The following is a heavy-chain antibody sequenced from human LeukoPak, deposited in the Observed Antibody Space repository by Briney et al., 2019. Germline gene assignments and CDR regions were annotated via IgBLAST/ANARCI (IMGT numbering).Heavy chain of an antibody. D-gene: IGHD3-22*01. CDR2: IYYSGST. J-gene: IGHJ4*02. CDR1: GGSISSSSYY. CDR3: ARSRTYYYDSSDYDY. V-gene: IGHV4-39*01. Sequence: KTSETLSLTCTVSGGSISSSSYYWGWIRQPPGKGLEWIGCIYYSGSTYYNPSLKSRVTISVDTSKNQFSLKLSSVTAADTAVYYCARSRTYYYDSSDYDYWGQGTLVTVSS.